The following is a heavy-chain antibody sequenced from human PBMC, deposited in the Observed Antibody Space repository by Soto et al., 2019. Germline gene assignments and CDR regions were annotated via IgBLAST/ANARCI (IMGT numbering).Heavy chain of an antibody. V-gene: IGHV3-30*03. CDR3: AREGSGSRFAFDV. CDR2: VSSEGRTK. Sequence: QVQLVESGGGVVQPGTSLRLSCAASGFTFSSHGMHWVRQSPGKGLEWVAVVSSEGRTKYYADSVKGRLTLSRDNSKNTLSLQMNSLSSEDTAMYYCAREGSGSRFAFDVWGQGTMVTVFS. D-gene: IGHD1-26*01. J-gene: IGHJ3*01. CDR1: GFTFSSHG.